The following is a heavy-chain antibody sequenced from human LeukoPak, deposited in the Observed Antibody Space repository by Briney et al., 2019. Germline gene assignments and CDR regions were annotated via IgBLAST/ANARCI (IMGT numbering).Heavy chain of an antibody. D-gene: IGHD6-19*01. CDR3: ARGGWYNDD. J-gene: IGHJ4*02. V-gene: IGHV4-59*01. Sequence: SETLSLTCTVSGGSISTYYWSWIRQPTGKWLEWIGYIYYSGSTNYNPSLKSRVTMSVDTSKNHISLRLSSVTAADTALYYCARGGWYNDDWGQGTLVSASS. CDR2: IYYSGST. CDR1: GGSISTYY.